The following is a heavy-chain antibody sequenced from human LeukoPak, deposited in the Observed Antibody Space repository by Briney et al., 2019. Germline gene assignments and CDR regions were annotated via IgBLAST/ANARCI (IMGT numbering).Heavy chain of an antibody. J-gene: IGHJ4*02. CDR2: ISHNGNTI. D-gene: IGHD1-26*01. CDR3: ARAVGASEGVDY. Sequence: GGSLRLSCAASGFTFDDYGMSWVRQAPGKGLEWISYISHNGNTIYSADSLKGRFTISRDNAKNSLYLQMNSLRAEDTAVYYCARAVGASEGVDYWGRGTLVTVSS. V-gene: IGHV3-11*01. CDR1: GFTFDDYG.